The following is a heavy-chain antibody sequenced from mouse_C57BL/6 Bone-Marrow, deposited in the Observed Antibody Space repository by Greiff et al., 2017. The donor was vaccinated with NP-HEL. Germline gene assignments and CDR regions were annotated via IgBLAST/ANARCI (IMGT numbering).Heavy chain of an antibody. CDR1: GYTFTDYN. Sequence: EVKLMESGPELVKPGASVKMSCKASGYTFTDYNMHWVKQSHGKSLEWIGYINPNNGGTSYNQKFKGKATLTVNKSSSTAYMELRSLTSEDSADYYCARGTTVASYLDYWGKGTTLTVSS. CDR3: ARGTTVASYLDY. CDR2: INPNNGGT. J-gene: IGHJ2*01. D-gene: IGHD1-1*01. V-gene: IGHV1-22*01.